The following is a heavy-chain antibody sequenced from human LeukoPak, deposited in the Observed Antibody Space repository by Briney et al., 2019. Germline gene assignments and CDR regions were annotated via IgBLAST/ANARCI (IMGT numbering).Heavy chain of an antibody. J-gene: IGHJ4*02. CDR2: ISSSGGDT. D-gene: IGHD1-7*01. CDR3: AKGGNYAPLDY. V-gene: IGHV3-23*01. CDR1: GFSVTNSG. Sequence: PGRSLCLACPASGFSVTNSGMSWVRHAPGEGLEWHSAISSSGGDTIYTDSVKCRFTISRDNSKNTLHMQMNSLRAEDTAKYYCAKGGNYAPLDYWGQGTLVTVSS.